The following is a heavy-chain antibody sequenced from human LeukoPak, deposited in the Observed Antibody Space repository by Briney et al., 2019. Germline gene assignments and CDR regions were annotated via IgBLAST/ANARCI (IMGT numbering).Heavy chain of an antibody. CDR2: INHSGST. J-gene: IGHJ4*02. Sequence: SETLSLTCAVYGGSFSGYYWSWIRQPPGKGLEWIGEINHSGSTNYNPSLKSRVTISVDTSKNQFSLKLSSVTAADTAVYYCARGRGPLSKYYYGSGSYYKSPTNFDYWGQGTLVTVSS. CDR3: ARGRGPLSKYYYGSGSYYKSPTNFDY. V-gene: IGHV4-34*01. D-gene: IGHD3-10*01. CDR1: GGSFSGYY.